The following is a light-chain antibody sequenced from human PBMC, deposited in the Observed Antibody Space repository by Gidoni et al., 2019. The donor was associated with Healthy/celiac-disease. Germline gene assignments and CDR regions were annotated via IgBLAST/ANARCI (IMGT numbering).Light chain of an antibody. Sequence: DIVMTQSPLSLPVTPGEPASVSCRSSQSLLHSNGYNYLDWYLQKPGQSPQLVIYLGSNRAPGVPDRFSGRGSGIDFTVKISRVEAEDVRAYSCMQALQIPTFGQGPRLEIK. CDR2: LGS. J-gene: IGKJ5*01. V-gene: IGKV2-28*01. CDR3: MQALQIPT. CDR1: QSLLHSNGYNY.